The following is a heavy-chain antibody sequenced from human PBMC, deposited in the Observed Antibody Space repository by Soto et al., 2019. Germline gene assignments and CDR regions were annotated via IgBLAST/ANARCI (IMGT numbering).Heavy chain of an antibody. Sequence: QLLESGGGLIQRGGSLRLSCVGSGVTLKNYAMSWVRQAPGKGLEWVSGINSEGSIYYADSVKGRFSISKDNSKNTLFLQMNNLRADDTAVYYCATPRARDYDFWTGFHSWGQGTLVTVSS. CDR3: ATPRARDYDFWTGFHS. D-gene: IGHD3-3*01. J-gene: IGHJ4*02. V-gene: IGHV3-23*01. CDR2: INSEGSI. CDR1: GVTLKNYA.